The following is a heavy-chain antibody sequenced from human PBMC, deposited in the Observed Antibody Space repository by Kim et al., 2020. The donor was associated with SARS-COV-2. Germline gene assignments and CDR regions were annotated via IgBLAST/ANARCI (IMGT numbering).Heavy chain of an antibody. V-gene: IGHV1-3*01. J-gene: IGHJ6*02. Sequence: ASVKVSCKASGYTFTSYAMHWVRQAPGQRLEWMGWINAGNGNTKYSQKFQGRVTITRDTSASTAYMELSILRSEDTAVYYCARGGRVVVVPAAQPGYYYYGMDVWGQGTTVTVSS. D-gene: IGHD2-2*01. CDR2: INAGNGNT. CDR3: ARGGRVVVVPAAQPGYYYYGMDV. CDR1: GYTFTSYA.